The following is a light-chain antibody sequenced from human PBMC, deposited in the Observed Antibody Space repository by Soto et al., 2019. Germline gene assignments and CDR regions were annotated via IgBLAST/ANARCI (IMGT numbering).Light chain of an antibody. V-gene: IGKV2D-29*01. CDR2: EVS. Sequence: DIVMTQTPLSLSVTPGQPASISCKSSQNLLHSDGKTYFQWYLQKSGQPPQLLIYEVSKRSSGVPDRFSGSGSGTDFTLKISRVEAEDVGVYYCMQSIQLVTFGGGTKVEIK. CDR1: QNLLHSDGKTY. CDR3: MQSIQLVT. J-gene: IGKJ4*01.